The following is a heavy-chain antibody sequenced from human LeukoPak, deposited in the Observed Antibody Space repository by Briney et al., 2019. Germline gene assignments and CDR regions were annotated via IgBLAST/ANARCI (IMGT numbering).Heavy chain of an antibody. CDR3: ARAFWSGYSPIDY. Sequence: GRSLRLSCAASGFTLRTYGMHWVRQAPGKGLEWVSALWDDGSTEHYADSVKGRFTISRDNSNNMLYLQMNSLRVEDTAIYYCARAFWSGYSPIDYWGQGTLVTVSS. CDR1: GFTLRTYG. CDR2: LWDDGSTE. J-gene: IGHJ4*02. D-gene: IGHD3-3*01. V-gene: IGHV3-33*01.